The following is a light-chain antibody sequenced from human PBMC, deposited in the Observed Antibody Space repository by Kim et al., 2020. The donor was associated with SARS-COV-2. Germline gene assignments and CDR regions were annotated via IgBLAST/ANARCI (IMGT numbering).Light chain of an antibody. V-gene: IGLV3-9*01. CDR2: SDR. J-gene: IGLJ2*01. CDR3: QVWDSSTGV. Sequence: SYELTQPLSVSVALGQTASITYGGNNIGSKNVHWYQQKPGQAPVLVIYSDRHRPSGIPERFSGSNSGNTATLTISRAQAGDEADYYCQVWDSSTGVFGGGTQLTVL. CDR1: NIGSKN.